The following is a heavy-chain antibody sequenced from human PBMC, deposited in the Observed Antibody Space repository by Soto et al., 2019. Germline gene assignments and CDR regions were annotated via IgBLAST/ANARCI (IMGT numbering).Heavy chain of an antibody. CDR3: ARETGLRSSGWSYYFDF. D-gene: IGHD6-19*01. V-gene: IGHV3-48*02. J-gene: IGHJ4*02. Sequence: EVQLVESGGGMVQPGGSLRVSCAASGFTLSSYSMHWVRQAPGKGLEWVSYISGSGGTIYYADSVKGRFTISIDNAKNSMTEQMNSLRDGETGVYLCARETGLRSSGWSYYFDFCGQGTRVNVSS. CDR1: GFTLSSYS. CDR2: ISGSGGTI.